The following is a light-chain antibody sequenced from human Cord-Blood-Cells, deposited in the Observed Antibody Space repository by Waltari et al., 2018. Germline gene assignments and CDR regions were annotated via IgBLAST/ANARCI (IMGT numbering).Light chain of an antibody. CDR1: QSISSY. CDR2: AAS. V-gene: IGKV1-39*01. J-gene: IGKJ2*03. CDR3: QQSYSTPYS. Sequence: DIQMTPSQSSLSASVGDRVPITCRASQSISSYLNWYQQKPGKAPKLLIYAASSLQSGVPSRFSGSGSGTDFTLTISSLQPEDFATYYCQQSYSTPYSFGQGTKLEIK.